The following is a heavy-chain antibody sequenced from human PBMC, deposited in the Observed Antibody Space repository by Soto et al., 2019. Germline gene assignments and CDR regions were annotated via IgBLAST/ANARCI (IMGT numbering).Heavy chain of an antibody. V-gene: IGHV3-49*03. CDR2: IRSTAYGGTT. Sequence: SLRLSCTASGFTFGEYAMSWLSQAPGKGLEWVGFIRSTAYGGTTEYAASVKGRFTISRDDYKSISYLQMNSLKTEDTAVYYCTRVRYYYGMDVWGQGTTVTVSS. CDR3: TRVRYYYGMDV. CDR1: GFTFGEYA. J-gene: IGHJ6*02.